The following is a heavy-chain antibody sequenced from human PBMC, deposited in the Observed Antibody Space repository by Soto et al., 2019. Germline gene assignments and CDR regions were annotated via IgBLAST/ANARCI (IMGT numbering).Heavy chain of an antibody. CDR3: QYSSSQTPYFDY. CDR2: IRSKAYGGTT. V-gene: IGHV3-49*03. Sequence: GGSLRLSCTASGFTFGDYAMSWFRQAPGKGLEWVGFIRSKAYGGTTEYAASVKGRFTISRDDSKSIAYLQMNSLKTEDTAVYYCQYSSSQTPYFDYWGQGTLVTVSS. D-gene: IGHD6-13*01. J-gene: IGHJ4*02. CDR1: GFTFGDYA.